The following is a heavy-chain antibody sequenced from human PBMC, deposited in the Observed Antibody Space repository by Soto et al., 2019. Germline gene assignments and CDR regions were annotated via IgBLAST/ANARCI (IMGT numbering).Heavy chain of an antibody. Sequence: GGSLRLSCAASGFTFSSYGMHWVRQAPGKGLEWVAVIWYDGSNKYYADSVKGRFTISRDNSKNTLYLQMNSLRAEDTAVYYCARDPATQLYAFDIWGQGTMVTVSS. CDR3: ARDPATQLYAFDI. J-gene: IGHJ3*02. CDR1: GFTFSSYG. D-gene: IGHD1-1*01. V-gene: IGHV3-33*08. CDR2: IWYDGSNK.